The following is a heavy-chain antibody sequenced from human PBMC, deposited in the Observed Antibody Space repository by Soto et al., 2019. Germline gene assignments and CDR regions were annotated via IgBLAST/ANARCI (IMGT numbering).Heavy chain of an antibody. CDR3: ARDTSLLRYFDWPGGPIDP. V-gene: IGHV1-18*01. D-gene: IGHD3-9*01. J-gene: IGHJ5*02. CDR2: ISAYNGNT. CDR1: GYTFTSYG. Sequence: VASVKVSCKASGYTFTSYGISWVRQAPGQGLEWMGWISAYNGNTNYAQKLQGRVTMTTDTSTSTAYMELRSLRSDGTAVYYCARDTSLLRYFDWPGGPIDPWGQGTLVTVS.